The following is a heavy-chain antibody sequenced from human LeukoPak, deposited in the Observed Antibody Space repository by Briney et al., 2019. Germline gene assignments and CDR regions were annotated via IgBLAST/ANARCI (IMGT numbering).Heavy chain of an antibody. V-gene: IGHV3-33*01. CDR2: IWYDGSNK. CDR1: GFTFSNYG. D-gene: IGHD5-24*01. J-gene: IGHJ3*02. Sequence: GGSLRLSCAASGFTFSNYGMHWVCQAPGKGLEWVAVIWYDGSNKYYADSVKGRFTISRDNSKNTLYLQMNSLRAEDTAVYYCAREMATTDAFDIWGQGTMVTVSS. CDR3: AREMATTDAFDI.